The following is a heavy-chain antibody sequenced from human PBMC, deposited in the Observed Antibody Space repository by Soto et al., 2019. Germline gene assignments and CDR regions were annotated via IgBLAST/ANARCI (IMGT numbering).Heavy chain of an antibody. Sequence: GGSLRLSCAASGFSFTTFEMNWVRQAPGKGLEWVSSISSSSSYIYYADSVKGRFTISRDNAKNSLYLQMNSLRAEDTAVYYCARARGGAKGGLEYFQHWGQGTLVTSPQ. CDR3: ARARGGAKGGLEYFQH. CDR2: ISSSSSYI. D-gene: IGHD1-26*01. CDR1: GFSFTTFE. J-gene: IGHJ1*01. V-gene: IGHV3-21*01.